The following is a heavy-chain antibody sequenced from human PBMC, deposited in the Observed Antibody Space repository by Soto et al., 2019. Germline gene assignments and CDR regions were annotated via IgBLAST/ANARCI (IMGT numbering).Heavy chain of an antibody. CDR2: IYPGDSDT. Sequence: PGETLKISCKGSGYIFTTYWIGWVRQMPGKGLEWMGVIYPGDSDTRYSPSFQGQVTISADKSISTAYMELSSLRSEDTAVYYCARELMDTAMVPLFDYWGQGTLVTVSS. CDR3: ARELMDTAMVPLFDY. J-gene: IGHJ4*02. V-gene: IGHV5-51*01. CDR1: GYIFTTYW. D-gene: IGHD5-18*01.